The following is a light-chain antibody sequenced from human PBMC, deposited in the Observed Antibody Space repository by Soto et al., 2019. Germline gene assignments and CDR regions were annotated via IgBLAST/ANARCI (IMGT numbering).Light chain of an antibody. CDR3: QQSGSSPWT. J-gene: IGKJ1*01. CDR2: DTS. V-gene: IGKV3-20*01. Sequence: EIVLMQSPGTLSLSPGERATLSCRASQTLRRTYIAWYQQKPGQAPRPLIYDTSSRAVGIPDRFRGSGSGTDFTLTISRLEPEDFAVYYCQQSGSSPWTFGQGTKLEIK. CDR1: QTLRRTY.